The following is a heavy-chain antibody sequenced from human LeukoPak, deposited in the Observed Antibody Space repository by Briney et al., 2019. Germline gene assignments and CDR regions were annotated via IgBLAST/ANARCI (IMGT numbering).Heavy chain of an antibody. D-gene: IGHD2-21*01. CDR3: AHRRGGGENY. V-gene: IGHV2-5*01. CDR2: IYWNDDK. J-gene: IGHJ4*02. Sequence: SGPTLVKPTQTLTLTCTFSGFSLSTSGVGVGXXXXXXXKALEWLALIYWNDDKRYSPSLKSRLTITKDTSKNQVDLTMTNMDPVDTATYYCAHRRGGGENYWGQGTLVTVSS. CDR1: GFSLSTSGVG.